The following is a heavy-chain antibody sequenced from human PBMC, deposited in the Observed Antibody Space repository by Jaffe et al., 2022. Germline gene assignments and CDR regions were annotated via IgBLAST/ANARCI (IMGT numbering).Heavy chain of an antibody. D-gene: IGHD3-22*01. J-gene: IGHJ3*02. V-gene: IGHV4-59*01. CDR2: IYYSGST. CDR3: ARDRSRYYYDSSGYDAFDI. Sequence: QVQLQESGPGLVKPSETLSLTCTVSGGSISSYYWSWIRQPPGKGLEWIGYIYYSGSTNYNPSLKSRVTISVDTSKNQFSLKLSSVTAADTAVYYCARDRSRYYYDSSGYDAFDIWGQGTMVTVSS. CDR1: GGSISSYY.